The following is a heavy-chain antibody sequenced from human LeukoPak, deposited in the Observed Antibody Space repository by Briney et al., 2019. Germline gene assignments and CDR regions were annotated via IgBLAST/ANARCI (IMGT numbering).Heavy chain of an antibody. CDR3: ARDQSACGGACYPFDY. D-gene: IGHD2-21*02. CDR1: GYTFTGYY. J-gene: IGHJ4*02. V-gene: IGHV1-2*06. CDR2: INPNSGGT. Sequence: ASVKVSCKASGYTFTGYYMHWVRQAPGQGLEWVGRINPNSGGTNYAQKFQGRVTMTRDTSISTAYMELSRLRSDDTAVYYCARDQSACGGACYPFDYWGQGTLVTVSS.